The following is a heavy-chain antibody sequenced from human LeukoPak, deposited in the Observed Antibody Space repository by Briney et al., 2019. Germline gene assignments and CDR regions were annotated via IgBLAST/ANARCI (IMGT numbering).Heavy chain of an antibody. CDR2: ISGSGGST. D-gene: IGHD3-22*01. CDR3: AKRNYYDSSGPPSGAFDI. J-gene: IGHJ3*02. V-gene: IGHV3-23*01. Sequence: LSGGSLRLSCAASGFTFSAYAMSWVRQAPGKGLEWVSAISGSGGSTYYADSVKGRFTISRDNAKNSLYLQMNSLRAEDTALYYCAKRNYYDSSGPPSGAFDIWGQGTMVTVSS. CDR1: GFTFSAYA.